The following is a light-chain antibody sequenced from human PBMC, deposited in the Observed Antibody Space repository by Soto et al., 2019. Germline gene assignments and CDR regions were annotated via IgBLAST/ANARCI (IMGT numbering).Light chain of an antibody. CDR1: SSDVGGYNS. CDR2: EVS. Sequence: QSALTQPASVSGSPGQSITISCTGTSSDVGGYNSVSWYQQHPGKAPKLMIYEVSNRPSGVSNRFSGSKSGSTASLTISGLQAEDEADYYCSSYTSSSTPCVFXTGTKVTVL. V-gene: IGLV2-14*01. J-gene: IGLJ1*01. CDR3: SSYTSSSTPCV.